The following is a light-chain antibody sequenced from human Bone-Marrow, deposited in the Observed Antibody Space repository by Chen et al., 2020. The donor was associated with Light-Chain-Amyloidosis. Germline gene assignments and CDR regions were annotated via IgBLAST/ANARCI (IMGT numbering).Light chain of an antibody. CDR1: DLPTKY. CDR3: QSADNSGTYAVI. J-gene: IGLJ2*01. V-gene: IGLV3-25*03. CDR2: RDT. Sequence: SYELTQPPSVSVSPGQTARITCSGDDLPTKYAYWYQQKPGQAPVLVIHRDTKRPSGISQRVSGFSSGTTATLTMSGDQAEDEAEYHCQSADNSGTYAVIFGGGTQLTVL.